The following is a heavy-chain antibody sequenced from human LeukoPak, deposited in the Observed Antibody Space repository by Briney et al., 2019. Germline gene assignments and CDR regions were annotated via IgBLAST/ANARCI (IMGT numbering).Heavy chain of an antibody. J-gene: IGHJ4*02. CDR1: GGTFSSYA. D-gene: IGHD3-16*02. CDR2: IIPIFGTA. CDR3: AREVFAGYRAFDY. Sequence: SVKVSCKASGGTFSSYAISWVRQAPGQGLEWMGGIIPIFGTADYAQKFQGRVTITADESTSTAYMELSSLRSEDTAVYYCAREVFAGYRAFDYWGQGTLVTVSS. V-gene: IGHV1-69*13.